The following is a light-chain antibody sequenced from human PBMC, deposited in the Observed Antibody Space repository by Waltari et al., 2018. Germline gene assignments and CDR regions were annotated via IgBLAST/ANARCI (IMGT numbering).Light chain of an antibody. V-gene: IGKV1-33*01. CDR1: HDISNY. CDR2: DAS. Sequence: DIQMTQSPSSLSASVGDRVTITCQASHDISNYLNWYQQKPGKAPKLLIYDASNLETGVPSRFRGSGSGTDFSLTISSLQPEDIATYYCQQFDNLVYTFGQGTKLEIK. J-gene: IGKJ2*01. CDR3: QQFDNLVYT.